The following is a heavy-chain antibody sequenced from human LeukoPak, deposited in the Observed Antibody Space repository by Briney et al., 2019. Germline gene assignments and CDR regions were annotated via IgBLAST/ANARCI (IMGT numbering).Heavy chain of an antibody. V-gene: IGHV1-69*01. Sequence: SVKVSCKASGGTFSSYAISWVRQAPGQGLGWMGGIIPIFGTANYAQKFQGRVTITADESTSTAYMELSSLRSEDTAVYYCARGQYPFITGTYYYYYSGMDVWGKGTTVTVSS. CDR3: ARGQYPFITGTYYYYYSGMDV. CDR2: IIPIFGTA. J-gene: IGHJ6*04. D-gene: IGHD1-20*01. CDR1: GGTFSSYA.